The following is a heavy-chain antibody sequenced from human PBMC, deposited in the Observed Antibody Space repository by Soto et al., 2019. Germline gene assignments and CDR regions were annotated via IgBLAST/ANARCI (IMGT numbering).Heavy chain of an antibody. V-gene: IGHV4-30-4*01. CDR3: AKPLRESPDAFDI. CDR1: GGSISSGDYY. CDR2: IYYSGST. J-gene: IGHJ3*02. D-gene: IGHD3-10*01. Sequence: SETLSLTCTVSGGSISSGDYYWSWIRQPPGKGKEWIGYIYYSGSTYYNPSLKSRVTISVDTSKNQFSLKLSSVTAADTAVYYCAKPLRESPDAFDIWGQGTMVTVSS.